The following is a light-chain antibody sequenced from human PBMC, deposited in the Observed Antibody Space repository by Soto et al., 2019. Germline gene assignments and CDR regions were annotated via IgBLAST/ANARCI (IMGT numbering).Light chain of an antibody. CDR2: GNS. V-gene: IGLV1-40*01. J-gene: IGLJ3*02. CDR1: SSNIGAGYD. Sequence: QSVLTQPPSVSGAPGQRVTLSCTGSSSNIGAGYDVHWYQQLPGTAPKLLIYGNSNRPSGVPDRFSGSKSVTSASLAITGLQAEDEADYYCQSYDSSLSGFWVFGGGTKLTVL. CDR3: QSYDSSLSGFWV.